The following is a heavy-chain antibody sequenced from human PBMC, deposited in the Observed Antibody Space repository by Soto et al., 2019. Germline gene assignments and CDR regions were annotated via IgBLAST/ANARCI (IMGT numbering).Heavy chain of an antibody. V-gene: IGHV3-23*01. Sequence: EVQLLESGGGLVQPGGSLRLSCAASGFTFSNYAMSWVRQAPGKGLEWVSTLRIGGSITYYADSVKGRFTVSRDNSKNTLYLLMNGLTAQDTAVYYCAKGHYYYDSSGYRHFGYWGQGTLVTVSS. J-gene: IGHJ4*02. CDR1: GFTFSNYA. CDR2: LRIGGSIT. D-gene: IGHD3-22*01. CDR3: AKGHYYYDSSGYRHFGY.